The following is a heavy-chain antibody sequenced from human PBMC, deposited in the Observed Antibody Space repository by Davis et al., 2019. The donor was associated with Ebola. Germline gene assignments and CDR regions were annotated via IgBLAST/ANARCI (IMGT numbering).Heavy chain of an antibody. Sequence: PSETLSLTCAASGFTFSSYAMHWVRQAPGKGLEWVAVISYDGSNKYYADSVKGRFTISRDNSKNTLYLQMNSLRAEDTAVYYCARDIWEGDYALNWYFDLWGRGTLVTVSS. J-gene: IGHJ2*01. V-gene: IGHV3-30*04. CDR1: GFTFSSYA. CDR3: ARDIWEGDYALNWYFDL. CDR2: ISYDGSNK. D-gene: IGHD4-17*01.